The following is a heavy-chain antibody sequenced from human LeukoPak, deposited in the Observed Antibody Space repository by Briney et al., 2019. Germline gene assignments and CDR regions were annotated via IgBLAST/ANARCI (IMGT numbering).Heavy chain of an antibody. CDR2: INHSGSS. V-gene: IGHV4-38-2*01. J-gene: IGHJ4*02. Sequence: SETLSLTCVVSGYFISSGYCWGWIRQPPGKGLEWIGSINHSGSSYYKTSLKSRVTISVDTSKNQFSLRLSSVTAADTAVYYCARSTIFGVVMYLDYWGQGTLVTVSS. D-gene: IGHD3-3*01. CDR3: ARSTIFGVVMYLDY. CDR1: GYFISSGYC.